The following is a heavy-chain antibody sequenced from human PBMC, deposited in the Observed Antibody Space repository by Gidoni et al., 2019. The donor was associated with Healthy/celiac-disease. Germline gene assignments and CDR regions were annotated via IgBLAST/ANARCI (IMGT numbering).Heavy chain of an antibody. J-gene: IGHJ6*02. CDR1: GYTFTGQY. CDR2: INPNRGGT. D-gene: IGHD2-2*01. Sequence: QVQLVQYGAEVKKPGASVKVSCKASGYTFTGQYLHCCPQAPGQGLEWMGWINPNRGGTDYAHKFQGWVTMTRDTSISTAYMELSRLRSDDTAVYYCARGPIVVVPAAMPASVYYYGMDVWGRGTTVTVSS. CDR3: ARGPIVVVPAAMPASVYYYGMDV. V-gene: IGHV1-2*04.